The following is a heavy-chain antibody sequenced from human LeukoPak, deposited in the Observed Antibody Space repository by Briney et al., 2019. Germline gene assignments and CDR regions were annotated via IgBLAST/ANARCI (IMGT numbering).Heavy chain of an antibody. CDR1: GFTFSSYE. V-gene: IGHV3-48*03. D-gene: IGHD5-12*01. CDR3: ARADRYDYYYYYMDV. CDR2: ISSSGSTI. J-gene: IGHJ6*03. Sequence: GGSLRLSCEASGFTFSSYEMNWVRQAPGKGLEWVSYISSSGSTIYYADSVKGRFTISRDNAKNSLYLQMNSLRAEDTAVYYCARADRYDYYYYYMDVWGKGTTVTVSS.